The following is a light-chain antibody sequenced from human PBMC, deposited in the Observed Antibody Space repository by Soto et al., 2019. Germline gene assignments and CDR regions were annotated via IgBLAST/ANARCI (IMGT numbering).Light chain of an antibody. CDR1: SSDVGEYNY. V-gene: IGLV2-8*01. CDR3: TSYGGFNNVL. J-gene: IGLJ2*01. Sequence: QSALTQPPSASGSPGQSVTISCTGTSSDVGEYNYVSWYQQYPGKAPKLMIYEVSKRPSGVPDRFSGSKSGNTASLTVYGLQTEDEADYYCTSYGGFNNVLFGGGTKLTVL. CDR2: EVS.